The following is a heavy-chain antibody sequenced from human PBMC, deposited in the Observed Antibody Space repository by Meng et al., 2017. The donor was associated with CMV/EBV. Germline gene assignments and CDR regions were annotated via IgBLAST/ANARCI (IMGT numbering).Heavy chain of an antibody. CDR2: ISSSGSTI. J-gene: IGHJ4*02. CDR1: GFTFSSYE. V-gene: IGHV3-48*03. Sequence: GESLKISCAASGFTFSSYEMNWVRQAPGKGLEWVSYISSSGSTIYYANSVKGRFTISRDNAKNSLYLQMNSLRAEDTAVYYCAKGGALIAARPQIDYWGQGTLVTVSS. D-gene: IGHD6-6*01. CDR3: AKGGALIAARPQIDY.